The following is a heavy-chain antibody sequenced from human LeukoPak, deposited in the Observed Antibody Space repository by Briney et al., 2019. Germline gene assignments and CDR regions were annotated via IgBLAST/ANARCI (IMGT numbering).Heavy chain of an antibody. J-gene: IGHJ4*02. CDR1: GFTFGDYA. D-gene: IGHD1-1*01. V-gene: IGHV3-49*04. Sequence: GGSLRLSCSASGFTFGDYAMTWVRQAPGKGLEWLGMIRTKAHGGTTEYAASVKGRFTFSRDDSKSIAYLQMNSLKTEDTAVYYCTRGDWNDDNWGQGTLVIVSS. CDR3: TRGDWNDDN. CDR2: IRTKAHGGTT.